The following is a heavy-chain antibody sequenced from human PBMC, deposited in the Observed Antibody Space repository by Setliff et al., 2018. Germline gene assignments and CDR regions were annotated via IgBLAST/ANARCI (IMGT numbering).Heavy chain of an antibody. CDR1: GYSIRSGNY. CDR3: ARLGGSSTSGGFYYFYYYMDV. CDR2: ISHSGSA. V-gene: IGHV4-38-2*01. J-gene: IGHJ6*03. D-gene: IGHD2-2*01. Sequence: SETLSLTCAVSGYSIRSGNYWGWLRQHPGKGLEWIGSISHSGSAYYNPSLKSRVTISVDKSKNQCSLNMSSVTAADTAVYYCARLGGSSTSGGFYYFYYYMDVWGKGTTVTVSS.